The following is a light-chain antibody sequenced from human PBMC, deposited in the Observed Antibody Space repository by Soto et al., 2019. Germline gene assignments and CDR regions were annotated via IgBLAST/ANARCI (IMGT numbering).Light chain of an antibody. V-gene: IGKV3-11*01. CDR1: QSVSSS. CDR2: DAS. J-gene: IGKJ1*01. CDR3: QQGSNWPPT. Sequence: EIVLTQSPATLSLSPGERATLSCRASQSVSSSLAWYQQKPGQAPRLLMYDASNRATGIPARLSGSGSGTDFTLTISSLEPEDFALYYCQQGSNWPPTFGQGTKVEIK.